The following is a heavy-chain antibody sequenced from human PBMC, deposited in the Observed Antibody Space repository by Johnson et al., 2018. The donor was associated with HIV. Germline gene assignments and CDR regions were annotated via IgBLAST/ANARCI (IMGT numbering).Heavy chain of an antibody. D-gene: IGHD6-25*01. Sequence: QVQLVESGGGVVQPGRSLRLSCAASGFTFSSYAMHWVRQAPGKGLEWVAVISYDGSNKYYADSVKGRFTISRDNSKNMLYLQMNSLRAEDTAVYYCARDCPSAVSREYAFDIWGQGTMVTVSS. CDR1: GFTFSSYA. J-gene: IGHJ3*02. CDR2: ISYDGSNK. CDR3: ARDCPSAVSREYAFDI. V-gene: IGHV3-30-3*01.